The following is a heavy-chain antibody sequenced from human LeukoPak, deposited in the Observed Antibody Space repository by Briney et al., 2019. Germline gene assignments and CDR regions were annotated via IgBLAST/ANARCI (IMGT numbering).Heavy chain of an antibody. V-gene: IGHV3-30*02. Sequence: GGSLRLSRAAPGFTFSSYGMHWVRQAPGKGLEWVAFIRYDGSNKYYADSVKGRFTISRDNSKNTLYLQMNSLRAEDTAVYYCAKDPRITIFGVVTPPSGYYYYYMDVWGKAATVTVSS. CDR2: IRYDGSNK. CDR3: AKDPRITIFGVVTPPSGYYYYYMDV. CDR1: GFTFSSYG. J-gene: IGHJ6*03. D-gene: IGHD3-3*01.